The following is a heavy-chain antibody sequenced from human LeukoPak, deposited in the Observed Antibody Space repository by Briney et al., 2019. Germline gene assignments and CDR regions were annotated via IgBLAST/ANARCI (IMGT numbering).Heavy chain of an antibody. D-gene: IGHD3-9*01. Sequence: PSQTLSLTCGVFGVSINDYYWSWIRQSRGKGREWIGEISHTEGTRYNPSLESRVTMSVGTSENQLSLKLIFVTAADTAVYYCARIRCGHSGSVCYNHWGLGTLVTVSS. V-gene: IGHV4-34*01. CDR2: ISHTEGT. CDR3: ARIRCGHSGSVCYNH. CDR1: GVSINDYY. J-gene: IGHJ1*01.